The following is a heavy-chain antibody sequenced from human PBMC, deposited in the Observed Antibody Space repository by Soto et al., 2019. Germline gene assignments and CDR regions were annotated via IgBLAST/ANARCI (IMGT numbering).Heavy chain of an antibody. CDR1: GFTFSNYG. Sequence: PGGSLRLSCVGSGFTFSNYGMNWVRQGPGKGLEWLSSISKSGATTYYADSVRGRFTISRDNAKNSLYLQMNSLRAEDTAVYYCARERLEHFDYWGQGTLVTVSS. D-gene: IGHD1-1*01. V-gene: IGHV3-48*04. CDR3: ARERLEHFDY. CDR2: ISKSGATT. J-gene: IGHJ4*02.